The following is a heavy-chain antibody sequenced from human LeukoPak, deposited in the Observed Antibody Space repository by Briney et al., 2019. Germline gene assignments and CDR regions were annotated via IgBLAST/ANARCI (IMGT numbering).Heavy chain of an antibody. V-gene: IGHV4-38-2*02. D-gene: IGHD6-13*01. CDR1: GYSISSGYY. CDR3: ARDHRRIAAAGPSFDY. CDR2: IYHSGST. Sequence: PSETLSLTCTVSGYSISSGYYWGWIRQPPGKGLEWIGSIYHSGSTYYNPSLKSRVTISVDTSKNQFSLKLSSVTAADTAVYYCARDHRRIAAAGPSFDYWGQGTLVTVSS. J-gene: IGHJ4*02.